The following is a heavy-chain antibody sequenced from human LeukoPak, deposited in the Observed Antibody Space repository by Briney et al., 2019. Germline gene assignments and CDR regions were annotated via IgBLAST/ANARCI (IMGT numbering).Heavy chain of an antibody. J-gene: IGHJ5*02. CDR2: ISGSGGST. Sequence: GGSLRLSCAASGFTFSSYAMSWVRQAPGKGLEWVSAISGSGGSTYYADSVKGRFTISRDNSKNTLYLQMNSLRAEDTAVYYCAKGYCSGGSCYSPPGFDPWGQGTLVTVS. V-gene: IGHV3-23*01. CDR3: AKGYCSGGSCYSPPGFDP. CDR1: GFTFSSYA. D-gene: IGHD2-15*01.